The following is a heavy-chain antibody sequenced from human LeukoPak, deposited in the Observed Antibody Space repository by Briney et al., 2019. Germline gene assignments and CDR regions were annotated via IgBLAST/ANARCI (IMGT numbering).Heavy chain of an antibody. D-gene: IGHD1-1*01. CDR3: ARDDWNDVNWFDP. J-gene: IGHJ5*02. Sequence: ASVKVSCKASGGTFSSYAISWVRQAPGQGLEWMGWISAYNGNTNYAQKLQGRVTMTTDTSTSTAYMELRSLRPDDTAVYYCARDDWNDVNWFDPWGQGTLVTVSS. CDR2: ISAYNGNT. CDR1: GGTFSSYA. V-gene: IGHV1-18*01.